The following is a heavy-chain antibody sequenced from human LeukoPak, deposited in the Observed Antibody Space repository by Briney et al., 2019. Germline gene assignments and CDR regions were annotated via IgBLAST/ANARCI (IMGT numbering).Heavy chain of an antibody. Sequence: GGSLRLSCAASGFTVSSNYMSWVRQAPGKGLEWFPVIYSGGSTYYADSVKGRFTISRDNSKNTLYLQMNSLRAEDTAVYYCARASRSLGYDPWGQGTLVTVSS. CDR2: IYSGGST. D-gene: IGHD3-3*01. CDR3: ARASRSLGYDP. V-gene: IGHV3-66*01. CDR1: GFTVSSNY. J-gene: IGHJ5*02.